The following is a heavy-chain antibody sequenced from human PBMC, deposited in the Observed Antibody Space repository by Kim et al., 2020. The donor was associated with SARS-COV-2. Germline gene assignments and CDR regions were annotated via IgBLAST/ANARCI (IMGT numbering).Heavy chain of an antibody. V-gene: IGHV3-53*01. CDR3: ARDLYNSGWSDAFDI. Sequence: GGSLRLSCAASGFTVSSNYMSWVRQAPGKGLEWVSVIYSGGSTYYADSVKGRFTISRDNSKNTLYLQMNSLRAEDTAVYYCARDLYNSGWSDAFDIWGQGTMVTVSS. CDR2: IYSGGST. D-gene: IGHD6-19*01. CDR1: GFTVSSNY. J-gene: IGHJ3*02.